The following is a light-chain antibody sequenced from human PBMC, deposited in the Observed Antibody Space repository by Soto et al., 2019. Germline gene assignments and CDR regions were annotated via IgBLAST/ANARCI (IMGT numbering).Light chain of an antibody. CDR2: SNN. Sequence: QSVLTQPPSASGTPGQRVTISCSGSSSNIGRNTVNWYQQLPETAPKLLIHSNNQRPSGVPDRFSGSKSGTSASLAISGLQSEDEADYYCAAWDDSLNGYVFGTGTKLTVL. J-gene: IGLJ1*01. CDR3: AAWDDSLNGYV. CDR1: SSNIGRNT. V-gene: IGLV1-44*01.